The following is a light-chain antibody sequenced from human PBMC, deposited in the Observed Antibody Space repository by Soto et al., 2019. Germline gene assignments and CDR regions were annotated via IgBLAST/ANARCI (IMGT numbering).Light chain of an antibody. J-gene: IGKJ1*01. Sequence: DIQVTQSPSTLSASVGDRVTITCRASQSLSTWLAWYQQKPGKAPNLLIHKASSLESGVPSRFSGSGYGTEFTLTISSLQPDDFATYYCQQYNSYSPTFGQGTKVDIK. CDR3: QQYNSYSPT. CDR1: QSLSTW. V-gene: IGKV1-5*03. CDR2: KAS.